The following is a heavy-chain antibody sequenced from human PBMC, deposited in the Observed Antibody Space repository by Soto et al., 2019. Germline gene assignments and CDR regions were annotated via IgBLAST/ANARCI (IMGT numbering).Heavy chain of an antibody. V-gene: IGHV3-48*01. J-gene: IGHJ4*02. D-gene: IGHD2-8*01. CDR2: ISSSSSTI. Sequence: GGSLRLSCAASGFTFSSYSMNWVRQAPGKGLEWVSYISSSSSTIYYADSVKGRFTISRDNAKNPLYLQMNSLRAEDTAVYYCARNPNGVWRGDDYWGQGTLVTVSS. CDR1: GFTFSSYS. CDR3: ARNPNGVWRGDDY.